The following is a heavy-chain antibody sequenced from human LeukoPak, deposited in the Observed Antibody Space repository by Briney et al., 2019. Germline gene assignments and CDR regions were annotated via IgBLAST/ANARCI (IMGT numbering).Heavy chain of an antibody. Sequence: ASVKVSCKASGYTFTSYGISWVRQAPGQGLEWMGWISAYNGDTNYAQKLQGRVTMTTDISTSTAYMELRSLRSDDTAVYYCARDPLLRYFDWFSEYDAFDIWGQGTMVTVSS. V-gene: IGHV1-18*01. CDR1: GYTFTSYG. J-gene: IGHJ3*02. CDR3: ARDPLLRYFDWFSEYDAFDI. D-gene: IGHD3-9*01. CDR2: ISAYNGDT.